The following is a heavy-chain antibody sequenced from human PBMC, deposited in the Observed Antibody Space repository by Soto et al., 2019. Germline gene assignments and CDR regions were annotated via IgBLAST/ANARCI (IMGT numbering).Heavy chain of an antibody. CDR3: ARDMDGGYRFDY. Sequence: EVQLVESGGGLVQPGGSLRLSCAASGFTVSSTYMSWVRQAPGKGLEWVSVIYSVGSTYYADSVKGRFTISRDNSNNTLYLQMNSLRAEDTAVYYCARDMDGGYRFDYWGQGTLVTVSS. CDR2: IYSVGST. CDR1: GFTVSSTY. V-gene: IGHV3-66*01. J-gene: IGHJ4*02. D-gene: IGHD5-12*01.